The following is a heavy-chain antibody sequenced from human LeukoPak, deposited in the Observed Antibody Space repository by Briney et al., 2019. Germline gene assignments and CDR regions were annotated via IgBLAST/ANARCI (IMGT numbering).Heavy chain of an antibody. CDR1: GGSFSGYY. CDR3: ARDDGPSMTRTSTWYLH. CDR2: INHSGST. J-gene: IGHJ4*02. V-gene: IGHV4-34*01. D-gene: IGHD6-13*01. Sequence: PSETLSLTCAVYGGSFSGYYWSWIRQPPGKGLEWIGEINHSGSTNYNPSLKSRVTISVDTSKNQFSLKLSSVTAADTAVYYCARDDGPSMTRTSTWYLHWGQGTLVTVSS.